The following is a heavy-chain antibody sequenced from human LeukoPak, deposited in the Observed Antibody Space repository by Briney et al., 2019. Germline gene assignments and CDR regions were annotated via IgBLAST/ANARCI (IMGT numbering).Heavy chain of an antibody. CDR1: GYTFTSYD. CDR2: ISAYNGNT. V-gene: IGHV1-18*01. Sequence: ASVKVSCKASGYTFTSYDINWVRQAPGQGLEWMGWISAYNGNTNYAQKLQGRVTMTTDTSTSTAYMELRSLRSDDTAVYYCARVGYCSSTSCYKTNWFDPWGQGTLVTVSS. CDR3: ARVGYCSSTSCYKTNWFDP. J-gene: IGHJ5*02. D-gene: IGHD2-2*02.